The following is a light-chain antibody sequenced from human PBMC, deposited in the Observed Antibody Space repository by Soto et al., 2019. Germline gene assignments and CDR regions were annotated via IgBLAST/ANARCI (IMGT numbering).Light chain of an antibody. Sequence: QSALTQPRSVSGSPGQSVTISCTGTSSDVGDYNYVSWDEPRPGKDPKVMIYDVSRRPSGVPDRFSGSKSVNTASLTISGLQAEDVADYSCCSYAGSYTWVFGGGTKLTVL. V-gene: IGLV2-11*01. CDR2: DVS. CDR1: SSDVGDYNY. J-gene: IGLJ3*02. CDR3: CSYAGSYTWV.